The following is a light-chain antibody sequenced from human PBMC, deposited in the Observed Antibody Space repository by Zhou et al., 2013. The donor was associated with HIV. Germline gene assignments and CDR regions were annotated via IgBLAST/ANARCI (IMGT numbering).Light chain of an antibody. CDR1: NIGGQL. CDR2: DNN. CDR3: QVWDSTTDHWV. V-gene: IGLV3-21*02. Sequence: SYELTQPPSVSVAPGQTTRLSCGGENIGGQLVHWYQQKSGQAPVVVVYDNNVRPSEISERFYGSNSGTTAALTISRVEAGDEADYYCQVWDSTTDHWVFGGGTKLTVL. J-gene: IGLJ3*02.